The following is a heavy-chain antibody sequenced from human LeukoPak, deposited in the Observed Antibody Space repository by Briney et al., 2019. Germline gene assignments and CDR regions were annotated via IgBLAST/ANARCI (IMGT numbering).Heavy chain of an antibody. Sequence: GASVKVSCKASGYTFTSYGISWVRQAPGQGLEWMGWINPNSGGTNYAQKFQGRVTMTRDTSISTAYMELSRLISDDTAVYYCASISYSYYSYYNMDVWGQGTTVTVSS. D-gene: IGHD2-15*01. CDR3: ASISYSYYSYYNMDV. CDR1: GYTFTSYG. V-gene: IGHV1-2*02. CDR2: INPNSGGT. J-gene: IGHJ6*02.